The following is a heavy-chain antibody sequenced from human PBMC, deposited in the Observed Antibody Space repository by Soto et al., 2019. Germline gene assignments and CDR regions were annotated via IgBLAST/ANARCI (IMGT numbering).Heavy chain of an antibody. D-gene: IGHD3-3*01. CDR3: ARGGVSTRTFDY. Sequence: GESLKISCKGYGYNFAGYWIAWVRQMPGKGLELMGVIYPSDSDTRYRPSFQGQVTISADKSISSAYLQWSSLRASDTAIYYCARGGVSTRTFDYWGQGTPVTVSS. V-gene: IGHV5-51*01. CDR1: GYNFAGYW. CDR2: IYPSDSDT. J-gene: IGHJ4*02.